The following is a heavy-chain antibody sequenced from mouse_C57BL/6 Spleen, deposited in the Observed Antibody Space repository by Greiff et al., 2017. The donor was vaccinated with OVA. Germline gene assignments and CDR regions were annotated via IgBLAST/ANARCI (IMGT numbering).Heavy chain of an antibody. D-gene: IGHD1-1*01. V-gene: IGHV1-42*01. CDR1: GYSFTGYY. J-gene: IGHJ4*01. CDR2: INPSTGGT. CDR3: ARGIYYYGSNPFYAMDY. Sequence: EVQLQQSGPELVKPGASVKISCKASGYSFTGYYMNSVKQSPEKSLEWIGEINPSTGGTTYNQKFKAKATLTVDKSSSTAYMQLKSLTSEDSAVYYCARGIYYYGSNPFYAMDYWGQGTSVTVSS.